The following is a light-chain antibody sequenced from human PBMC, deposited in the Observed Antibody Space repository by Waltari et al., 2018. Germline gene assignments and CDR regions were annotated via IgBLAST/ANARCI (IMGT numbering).Light chain of an antibody. CDR2: DVN. V-gene: IGLV2-11*01. CDR3: CSSAASNTTPKV. J-gene: IGLJ3*02. CDR1: SSDVGAYNF. Sequence: QSALTQPPSVSGSPGQSVTMSCVGTSSDVGAYNFVSWYHQHPGKAPNLIIYDVNNRRPAGPDRFSGSTTCDTASSMISAVLPAEDAADDCCSSAASNTTPKVFGSGTKLTVL.